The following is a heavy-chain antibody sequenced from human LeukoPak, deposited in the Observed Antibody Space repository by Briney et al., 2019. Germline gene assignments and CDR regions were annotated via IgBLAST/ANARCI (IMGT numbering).Heavy chain of an antibody. CDR1: GFTFSSYW. D-gene: IGHD4-17*01. CDR3: ARDLTTTVTTAERDYYYYYMDV. CDR2: ISSSGSTI. J-gene: IGHJ6*03. Sequence: GGSLRLSCAASGFTFSSYWMHWVRQAPGKGLEWVSYISSSGSTIYYADSVKGRFTISRDNAKNSLYLQMNSLRAEDTAVYYCARDLTTTVTTAERDYYYYYMDVWGKGTTVTISS. V-gene: IGHV3-48*04.